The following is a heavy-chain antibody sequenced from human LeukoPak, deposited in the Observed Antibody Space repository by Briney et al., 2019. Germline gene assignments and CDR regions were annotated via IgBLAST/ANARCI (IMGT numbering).Heavy chain of an antibody. Sequence: ASVKVSCKASGYTFTGYYMHWVRQAPGQGLEWMGWINPNSGGTNYAQKFQGRVTMTRDTSISTAYMELSRLRSDDTAVYYCTRQGEQWLAPMYFDYWGQGTLVTVSS. CDR1: GYTFTGYY. D-gene: IGHD6-19*01. V-gene: IGHV1-2*02. CDR2: INPNSGGT. CDR3: TRQGEQWLAPMYFDY. J-gene: IGHJ4*02.